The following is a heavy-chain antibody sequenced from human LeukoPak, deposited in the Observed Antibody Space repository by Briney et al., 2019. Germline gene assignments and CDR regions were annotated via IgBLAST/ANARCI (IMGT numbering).Heavy chain of an antibody. CDR3: VKGGHKLDIQTTRYYYGLDV. V-gene: IGHV3-74*03. CDR1: GFTLSDHW. J-gene: IGHJ6*02. CDR2: IESDASRT. Sequence: GGSLRLSCVASGFTLSDHWMYWVRQGPGKGLAHVSRIESDASRTTYADSVKGRFTISRDDAKNTMYLQMNSLRTENTAVYYCVKGGHKLDIQTTRYYYGLDVWGQGTTVAVSS. D-gene: IGHD5-12*01.